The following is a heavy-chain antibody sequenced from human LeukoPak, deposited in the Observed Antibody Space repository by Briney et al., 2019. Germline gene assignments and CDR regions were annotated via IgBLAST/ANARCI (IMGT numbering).Heavy chain of an antibody. CDR1: GFTFSSYG. J-gene: IGHJ5*02. Sequence: GSLRLSCAASGFTFSSYGMHWIRQPPGKGLEWIGEINHSGSTNYNPSLKSRVTISVDTSKNQFSLKLCSVTAADTAVYYCARTLEYSSSSGWFDPWGQGTLVTVSS. V-gene: IGHV4-34*01. CDR3: ARTLEYSSSSGWFDP. CDR2: INHSGST. D-gene: IGHD6-6*01.